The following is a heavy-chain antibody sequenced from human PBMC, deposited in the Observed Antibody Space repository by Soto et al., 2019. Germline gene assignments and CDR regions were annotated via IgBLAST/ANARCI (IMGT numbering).Heavy chain of an antibody. Sequence: QVQLQESGPGLVKPSQTLSLTCAISGDSVSSNSAAWNWIRLSPSRGLEWLARTYYRSRGYNDYAVSVRSRITVNPDTSKNQFSLQLTSVTPEDTAVYYCAGTTSHQWYYMDVWGKGTMVTVSS. CDR2: TYYRSRGYN. CDR3: AGTTSHQWYYMDV. V-gene: IGHV6-1*01. D-gene: IGHD1-7*01. J-gene: IGHJ6*03. CDR1: GDSVSSNSAA.